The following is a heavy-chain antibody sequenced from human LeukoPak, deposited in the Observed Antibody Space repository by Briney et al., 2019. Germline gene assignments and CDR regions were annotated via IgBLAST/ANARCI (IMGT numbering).Heavy chain of an antibody. Sequence: PGGSLRLSCVASGITFSSHWMHWVRPSPGEGPVWVSRINSDGSRKDNADFVRGRFTISRDNAKNTLYLQMNSLRGEDTAVYYCAMSDSLGWSDSFDYWGQGTLVTVSS. CDR1: GITFSSHW. CDR2: INSDGSRK. CDR3: AMSDSLGWSDSFDY. D-gene: IGHD6-19*01. J-gene: IGHJ4*02. V-gene: IGHV3-74*01.